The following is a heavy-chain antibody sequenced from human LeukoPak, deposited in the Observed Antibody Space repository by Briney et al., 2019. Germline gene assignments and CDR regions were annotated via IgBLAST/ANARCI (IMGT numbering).Heavy chain of an antibody. V-gene: IGHV3-30-3*02. CDR3: AKSYSNGWYVVDY. CDR1: GFTFSSYP. D-gene: IGHD6-19*01. CDR2: VAYDGDKK. J-gene: IGHJ4*02. Sequence: GSLRLSCAVSGFTFSSYPMHWVRQAPGKGLEWVAVVAYDGDKKYYADSVKGRFTISRDNSKNTLLLEMNSLRAEDTALYYCAKSYSNGWYVVDYWGQGTLVTVSS.